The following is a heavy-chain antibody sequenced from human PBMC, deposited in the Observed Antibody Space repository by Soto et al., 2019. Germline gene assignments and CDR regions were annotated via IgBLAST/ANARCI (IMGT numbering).Heavy chain of an antibody. J-gene: IGHJ4*02. D-gene: IGHD3-22*01. CDR3: ARGISMIVEVQRDAPDKYYFDS. CDR1: GGSFSGHY. Sequence: SETLSLTCAVYGGSFSGHYWTWIRQPPGKGLEWIGEINHIGSTNSNPSLKSRVALSVDTSKNQFSLKLNSVTAADTAVYYCARGISMIVEVQRDAPDKYYFDSWGQGTLVTVSS. CDR2: INHIGST. V-gene: IGHV4-34*01.